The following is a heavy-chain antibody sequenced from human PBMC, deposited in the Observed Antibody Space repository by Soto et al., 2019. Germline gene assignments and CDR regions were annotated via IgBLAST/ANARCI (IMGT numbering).Heavy chain of an antibody. CDR3: ARAMRGSSSSWYDY. V-gene: IGHV4-59*01. Sequence: QVQLQESGPGLVKPSETLSLTCTVSGGSISSYYWSWIRQPPGKGLEWIGYIYYSGSTNYNPSLKSRVTISVDTSKNQFSLKLSSVTAADTAVYYCARAMRGSSSSWYDYWGQGTLVTVSS. D-gene: IGHD6-13*01. CDR1: GGSISSYY. J-gene: IGHJ4*02. CDR2: IYYSGST.